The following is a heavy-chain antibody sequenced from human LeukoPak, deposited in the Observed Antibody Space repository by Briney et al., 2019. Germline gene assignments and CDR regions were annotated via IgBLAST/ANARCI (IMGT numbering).Heavy chain of an antibody. CDR2: IIPILGIA. CDR3: ARDPTTVTKGFDI. V-gene: IGHV1-69*04. Sequence: GASVKVSCKASGGTFSSYAISWVRQAPGQGLEWMGRIIPILGIANYAQKFQGRVTITADKSTSTAYMELSSLRSEDTAVYFCARDPTTVTKGFDIWGQGTLVTVSS. CDR1: GGTFSSYA. J-gene: IGHJ3*02. D-gene: IGHD4-17*01.